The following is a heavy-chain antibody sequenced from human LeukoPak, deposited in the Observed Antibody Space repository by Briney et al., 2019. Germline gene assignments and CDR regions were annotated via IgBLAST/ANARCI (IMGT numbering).Heavy chain of an antibody. CDR1: GGSISSYY. CDR2: IYYSGST. CDR3: ASDSSWSGYYDWFDP. J-gene: IGHJ5*02. D-gene: IGHD3-3*01. V-gene: IGHV4-59*08. Sequence: SETLSLTCTVSGGSISSYYWSWIRQPPGKGLEWIGYIYYSGSTNYNPSLKSRVTISVATSKNQFSLKLSSVTAADTAVYYCASDSSWSGYYDWFDPWGQGTLVTVSS.